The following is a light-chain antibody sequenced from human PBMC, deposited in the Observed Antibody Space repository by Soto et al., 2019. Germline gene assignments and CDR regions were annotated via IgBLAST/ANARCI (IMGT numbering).Light chain of an antibody. J-gene: IGLJ2*01. Sequence: QSVLTQPASVSGSPGQSITISCTGTSSDIGADDFVSWYQHHPGKTPKLIIFEVTYRPTGISHRFSASKSGNTASLTISGLEAEDEAFYYCSSYRKTTFPHVVFGGGTKVTVL. CDR2: EVT. CDR3: SSYRKTTFPHVV. CDR1: SSDIGADDF. V-gene: IGLV2-14*01.